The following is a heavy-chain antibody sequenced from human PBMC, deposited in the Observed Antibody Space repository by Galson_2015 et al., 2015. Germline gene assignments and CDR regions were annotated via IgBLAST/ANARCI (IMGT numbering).Heavy chain of an antibody. V-gene: IGHV1-69*10. Sequence: SVKVSCKASGGTFSSYAISWVRQAPGQGLEWMGGIIPIFGIANYAQKFQGRVTITADKSTSTAYMELSSLRSEDTAVYYCARGVMYPGLVDYWGQGTLVTVSS. CDR2: IIPIFGIA. CDR3: ARGVMYPGLVDY. D-gene: IGHD3-16*01. J-gene: IGHJ4*02. CDR1: GGTFSSYA.